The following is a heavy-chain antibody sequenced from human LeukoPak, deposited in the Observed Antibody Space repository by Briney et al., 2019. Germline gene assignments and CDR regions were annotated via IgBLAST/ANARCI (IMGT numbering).Heavy chain of an antibody. CDR2: ISFDGSNK. D-gene: IGHD3-22*01. CDR1: GFTFSRYG. Sequence: GGSLRLSCAASGFTFSRYGMLWVRQAPGKGLEWVALISFDGSNKYYADSVKGRFTISRDNSRNTLYLQMSSLRADDSAVYYCAKGYYDSNGSFYYFDHWGQGTLVTVSS. J-gene: IGHJ4*02. CDR3: AKGYYDSNGSFYYFDH. V-gene: IGHV3-30*18.